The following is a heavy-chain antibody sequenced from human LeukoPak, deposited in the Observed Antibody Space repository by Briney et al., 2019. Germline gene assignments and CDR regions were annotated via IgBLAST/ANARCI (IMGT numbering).Heavy chain of an antibody. CDR3: ARHLFVDTAMVDAFDI. D-gene: IGHD5-18*01. CDR2: IYRGDSDT. CDR1: GYSFTSYW. J-gene: IGHJ3*02. Sequence: GESLKISCKGSGYSFTSYWIGWVRQMPGKGLEWMGIIYRGDSDTRYSPSFQGQVTISADKSISTAYLQWSSLKASDTAMYYCARHLFVDTAMVDAFDIWGQGTMVTVSS. V-gene: IGHV5-51*01.